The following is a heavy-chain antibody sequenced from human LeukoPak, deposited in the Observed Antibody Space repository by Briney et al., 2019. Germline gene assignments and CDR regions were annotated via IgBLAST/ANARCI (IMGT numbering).Heavy chain of an antibody. J-gene: IGHJ4*02. V-gene: IGHV4-39*02. Sequence: SETLSLTCTVSGVSISSSNSYWGWIRQPPGKGLEWIWSIYYSGNTYYNASLKSQVSISIDTSKDRFSLKLTSVTAADTAVYYCARDLSGVTGYTYGRGIDYWGQGTLVTVSS. CDR1: GVSISSSNSY. CDR2: IYYSGNT. CDR3: ARDLSGVTGYTYGRGIDY. D-gene: IGHD5-18*01.